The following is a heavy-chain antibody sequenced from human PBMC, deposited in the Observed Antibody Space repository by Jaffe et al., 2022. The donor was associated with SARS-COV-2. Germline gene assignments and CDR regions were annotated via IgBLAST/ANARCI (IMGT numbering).Heavy chain of an antibody. J-gene: IGHJ4*02. Sequence: EVQLVESGGGLVKPGGSLRLSCAASGFTFSNAWMSWVRQAPGKGLEWVGRIKSKTDGGTTDYAAPVKGRFTISRDDSKNTLYLQMNSLKTEDTAVYYCTTDLIQPTISMVIGYFDYWGQGTLVTVSS. CDR2: IKSKTDGGTT. CDR3: TTDLIQPTISMVIGYFDY. D-gene: IGHD3-10*01. V-gene: IGHV3-15*01. CDR1: GFTFSNAW.